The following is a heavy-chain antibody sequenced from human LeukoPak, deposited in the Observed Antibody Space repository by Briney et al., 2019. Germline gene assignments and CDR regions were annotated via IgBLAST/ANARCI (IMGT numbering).Heavy chain of an antibody. CDR2: ISGYNGNT. CDR3: ARGYRSSWFDY. J-gene: IGHJ4*02. CDR1: GYTFTSYG. Sequence: GASVKVSCKASGYTFTSYGISWVRQAPGQGLEWMGWISGYNGNTNYAQKLQGRLTMTTDISTSTAYMELRSLTSDDTAVYYCARGYRSSWFDYWGQGTLVTVSS. V-gene: IGHV1-18*01. D-gene: IGHD6-13*01.